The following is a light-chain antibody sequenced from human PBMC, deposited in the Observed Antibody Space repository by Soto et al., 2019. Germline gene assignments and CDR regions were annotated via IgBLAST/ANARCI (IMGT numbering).Light chain of an antibody. CDR2: EVS. CDR1: SSDVGGYNY. J-gene: IGLJ2*01. CDR3: SSYTSSSTL. V-gene: IGLV2-14*01. Sequence: QSARTQPASVSGSPGQSSTISCTGTSSDVGGYNYVSWYQQHPGKAPKLMIYEVSNRPSGVSNRFSGSKSGNTASLTISGLQAEDEADYYCSSYTSSSTLFGGGTKVTVL.